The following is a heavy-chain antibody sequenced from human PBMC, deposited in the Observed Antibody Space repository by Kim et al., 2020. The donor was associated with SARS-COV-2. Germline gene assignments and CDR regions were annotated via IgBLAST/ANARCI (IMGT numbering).Heavy chain of an antibody. D-gene: IGHD3-22*01. CDR3: AKDTPTMIVVDDAFDI. V-gene: IGHV3-23*01. J-gene: IGHJ3*02. Sequence: SVKGRFTISRDNSKNTLYLQMNSLRAEDTAVYYCAKDTPTMIVVDDAFDIWGQGTMVTVSS.